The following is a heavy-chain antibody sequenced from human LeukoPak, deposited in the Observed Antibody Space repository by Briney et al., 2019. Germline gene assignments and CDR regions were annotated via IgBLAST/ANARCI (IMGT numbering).Heavy chain of an antibody. D-gene: IGHD3-3*01. CDR1: GFTFDDYG. CDR2: INWNSGST. CDR3: ARAPGYYDFWSGYDGEYFDY. J-gene: IGHJ4*02. Sequence: GGSLRLSCAASGFTFDDYGMSWVRQAPGKGLEWVSGINWNSGSTGYADSVQGRFTISRDNAKNSPYLQMNSLRAEDTALYYCARAPGYYDFWSGYDGEYFDYWGQGTLVTVSS. V-gene: IGHV3-20*04.